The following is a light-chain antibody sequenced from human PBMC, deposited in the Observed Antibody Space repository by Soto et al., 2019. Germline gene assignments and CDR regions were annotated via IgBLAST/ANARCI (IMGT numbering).Light chain of an antibody. J-gene: IGKJ4*01. CDR1: QGISSY. Sequence: IRMTQSPSSFSASAGGRVTITCLSSQGISSYLAWYQQKPGKAPKLLIYAASTLQSGVPSRFSGSGSGTDFTLTISCLQSEDFATYYCQQYYSYPLTFGGGTKVDI. V-gene: IGKV1-8*01. CDR3: QQYYSYPLT. CDR2: AAS.